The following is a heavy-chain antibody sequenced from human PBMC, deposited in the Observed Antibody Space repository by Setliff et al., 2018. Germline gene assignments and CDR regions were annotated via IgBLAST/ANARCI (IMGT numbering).Heavy chain of an antibody. J-gene: IGHJ3*01. CDR1: GDSISTNSYY. CDR2: INWNGGST. D-gene: IGHD3-22*01. Sequence: PSETLSLTCTVSGDSISTNSYYWGWIRQPPGKGLEWVCGINWNGGSTGYADSVKGRFTISRDNAKNSLYLQMISLGAEDTALYYCARAHRYFSDTTGYFYDQGRSAFDVWGQGTMVTVSS. V-gene: IGHV3-20*04. CDR3: ARAHRYFSDTTGYFYDQGRSAFDV.